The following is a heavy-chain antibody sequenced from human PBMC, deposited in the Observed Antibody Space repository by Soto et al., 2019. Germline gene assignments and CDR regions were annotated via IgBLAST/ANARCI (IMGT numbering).Heavy chain of an antibody. CDR1: GGSISSGGYY. J-gene: IGHJ5*02. CDR3: ARAGHCSGGSCYTGPYNWFDP. D-gene: IGHD2-15*01. V-gene: IGHV4-31*03. Sequence: SETLSLTCTVSGGSISSGGYYWSWIRQHPGKGREWIGYIYYSGSTSYNPSLKSRVTISVDTSKNQFSLKLSSVTAADTAVYYCARAGHCSGGSCYTGPYNWFDPLGHGTLVTVSS. CDR2: IYYSGST.